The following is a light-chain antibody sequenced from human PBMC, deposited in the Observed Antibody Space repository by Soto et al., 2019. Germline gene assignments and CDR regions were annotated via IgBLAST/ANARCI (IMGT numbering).Light chain of an antibody. Sequence: QLVLTQSSSASASLGSSVKLTCTLSSGHSSYIIAWHQQQPGKAPRYLMKLEGSGNYNKTSGVPDRFSGSSSGADRYLSISNLQSEDEADYYWETWDSNTRVLGGGTQLTVL. J-gene: IGLJ3*02. CDR2: LEGSGNY. CDR3: ETWDSNTRV. CDR1: SGHSSYI. V-gene: IGLV4-60*03.